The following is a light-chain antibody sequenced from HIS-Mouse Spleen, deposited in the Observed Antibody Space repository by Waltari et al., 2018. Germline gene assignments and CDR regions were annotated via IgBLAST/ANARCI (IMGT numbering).Light chain of an antibody. J-gene: IGLJ1*01. CDR2: DVS. Sequence: QSALPQPASVSASPGPSITISCTGTSTDVGGYNYVSWYQQHPGKAPKIMIYDVSSRPSGVSNRFSGSKSGNTASLTIFGLQAEDEADYYCSSYTSSSTLYVFGTGTKVTVL. CDR3: SSYTSSSTLYV. V-gene: IGLV2-14*03. CDR1: STDVGGYNY.